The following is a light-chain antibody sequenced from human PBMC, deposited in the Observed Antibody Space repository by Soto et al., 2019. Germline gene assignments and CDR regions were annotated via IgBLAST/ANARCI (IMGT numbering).Light chain of an antibody. CDR1: QSVSSY. V-gene: IGKV3-11*01. Sequence: EIVLTQPPATLSLSPGERATLSCRASQSVSSYLAWYQQKPGQAPRLLIYDASNRATGIPARYSGSGSGTDFTLTISSLVPEDFAVYYCQQRSNWPPRITFGQGTRLEIK. CDR3: QQRSNWPPRIT. CDR2: DAS. J-gene: IGKJ5*01.